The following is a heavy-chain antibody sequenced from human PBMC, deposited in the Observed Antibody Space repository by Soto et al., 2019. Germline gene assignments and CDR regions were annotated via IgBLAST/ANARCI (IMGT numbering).Heavy chain of an antibody. CDR1: GFIFSSDA. D-gene: IGHD5-18*01. CDR3: EKDGGYSYGYPDY. CDR2: ISGSGGST. V-gene: IGHV3-23*01. J-gene: IGHJ4*02. Sequence: PGGSLRLSFAASGFIFSSDAMSWVRQAPGKGLEWVSAISGSGGSTYYADSVKGRFTISRDNSKNTLYLQMNSLRAEDTAVYYREKDGGYSYGYPDYWGQGTLVTVSS.